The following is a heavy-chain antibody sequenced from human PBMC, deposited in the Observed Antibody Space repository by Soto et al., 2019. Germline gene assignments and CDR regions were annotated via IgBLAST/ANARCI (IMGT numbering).Heavy chain of an antibody. Sequence: QVQLQESGPGLVRPSGTLSLTCAVSGDSINSNYCWTWVRQPPGKGLEWIAEIYYSGGTSYNPSLKRRVTISMDKSKNQFSLNLTSVTAADTAMYYCAGDTGWGLAYWGQGPLDTVSS. CDR3: AGDTGWGLAY. V-gene: IGHV4-4*02. D-gene: IGHD6-19*01. J-gene: IGHJ4*02. CDR2: IYYSGGT. CDR1: GDSINSNYC.